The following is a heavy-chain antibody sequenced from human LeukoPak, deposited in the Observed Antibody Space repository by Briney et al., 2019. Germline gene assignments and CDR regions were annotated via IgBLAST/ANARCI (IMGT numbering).Heavy chain of an antibody. Sequence: GGSLRLSCAASGFTFSSYAMSWVRQAPGKGLEWVSAISGSGGSTYYADSVEGRFTISRDNSKNTLYLQMNSLRAEDTAVYYCAKDPRVLLWFGELIGWGQGTLVTVSS. D-gene: IGHD3-10*01. CDR2: ISGSGGST. CDR3: AKDPRVLLWFGELIG. J-gene: IGHJ4*02. V-gene: IGHV3-23*01. CDR1: GFTFSSYA.